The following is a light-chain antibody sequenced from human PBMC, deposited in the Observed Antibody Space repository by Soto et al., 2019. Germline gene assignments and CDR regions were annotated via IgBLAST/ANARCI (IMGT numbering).Light chain of an antibody. CDR1: SSDVGGYNY. Sequence: QSVLTQPASVSGSPGQSITISCTGTSSDVGGYNYVSWYQQHPGKAPKLMIYEVSNRPSGVSNRSSGSKSGNTASLTISGLQAEDEADYYCSSYTSSSIPVFGTGTKVTVL. J-gene: IGLJ1*01. CDR3: SSYTSSSIPV. V-gene: IGLV2-14*01. CDR2: EVS.